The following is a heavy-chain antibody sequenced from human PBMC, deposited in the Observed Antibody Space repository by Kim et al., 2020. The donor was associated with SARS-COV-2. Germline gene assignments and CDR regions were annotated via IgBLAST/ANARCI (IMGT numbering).Heavy chain of an antibody. D-gene: IGHD2-2*01. CDR2: ISAYNGNT. CDR1: GYTFTSYG. V-gene: IGHV1-18*04. Sequence: ASVKVSCKASGYTFTSYGISWVRQAPGQGLEWMGWISAYNGNTNYAQKLQGRVTMTTDTSTSTAYMELRSLRSDDTAMYYCARGIVVVPAATKTYYYYYGMDVWGQGTTVTVSS. CDR3: ARGIVVVPAATKTYYYYYGMDV. J-gene: IGHJ6*02.